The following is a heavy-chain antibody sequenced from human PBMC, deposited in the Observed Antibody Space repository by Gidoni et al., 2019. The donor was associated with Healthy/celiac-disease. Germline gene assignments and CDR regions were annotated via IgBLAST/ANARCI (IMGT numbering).Heavy chain of an antibody. Sequence: VQLQQWGAGLLTHSETLSLTCAVYGGSFSGYYWSGIRQPPGRGLEMIGEINQSGSTNYNPSRKSRVTISADTSKNQFSLNLSSVTAADTAVYYGARGSGWRLLDYWGQGTLVTVSS. CDR1: GGSFSGYY. CDR2: INQSGST. J-gene: IGHJ4*02. V-gene: IGHV4-34*01. CDR3: ARGSGWRLLDY. D-gene: IGHD6-19*01.